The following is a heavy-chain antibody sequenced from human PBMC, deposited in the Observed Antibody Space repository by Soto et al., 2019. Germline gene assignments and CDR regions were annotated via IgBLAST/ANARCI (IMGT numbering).Heavy chain of an antibody. D-gene: IGHD2-8*01. V-gene: IGHV3-33*01. CDR3: ARGGNVCTNGVFYPAPHNXY. CDR1: GFTFSSYG. CDR2: IWYDGSNK. Sequence: GGSLRLSCAASGFTFSSYGMHWVRQAPGKGLEWVAVIWYDGSNKYYADSVKGRFTISRDNSKNTLYLQMNSLRAEDTAVYYCARGGNVCTNGVFYPAPHNXYWGQGTLVTVSS. J-gene: IGHJ4*02.